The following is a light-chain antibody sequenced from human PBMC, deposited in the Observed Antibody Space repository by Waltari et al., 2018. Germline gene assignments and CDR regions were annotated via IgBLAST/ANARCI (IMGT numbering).Light chain of an antibody. J-gene: IGKJ2*01. CDR1: QRVSSNY. V-gene: IGKV3-20*01. CDR3: QQYGTPQGYI. Sequence: EIVLTQSPGTLSLSPGQPATLSCRANQRVSSNYFAWYQKKAGQSPRLLIYGASNRASGVPDRFSGRVSGAEFTLTISRLDPEDFAVYYCQQYGTPQGYIFGQGTKVDI. CDR2: GAS.